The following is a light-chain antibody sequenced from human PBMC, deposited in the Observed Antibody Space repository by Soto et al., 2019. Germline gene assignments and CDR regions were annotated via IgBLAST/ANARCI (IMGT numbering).Light chain of an antibody. CDR1: QSISSSD. J-gene: IGKJ1*01. Sequence: EIVLTQSPGTLSLSPGKRATLSCRASQSISSSDLAWYQHRPGQAPRLLIYAASSRATGIPVRFSGSGSGTDFTLSISRLEPEDFAVYYCQHYGSSSWTFGQGTKMEIK. CDR3: QHYGSSSWT. V-gene: IGKV3-20*01. CDR2: AAS.